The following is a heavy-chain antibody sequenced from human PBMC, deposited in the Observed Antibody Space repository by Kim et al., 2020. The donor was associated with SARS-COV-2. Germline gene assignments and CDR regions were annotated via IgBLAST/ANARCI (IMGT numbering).Heavy chain of an antibody. V-gene: IGHV1-2*02. CDR3: ARTNYSSSWFFDY. Sequence: YAQKFQGRVTMTRDTSISTAYMELSRLRSDDTAVYYCARTNYSSSWFFDYWGQGTLVTVSS. J-gene: IGHJ4*02. D-gene: IGHD6-13*01.